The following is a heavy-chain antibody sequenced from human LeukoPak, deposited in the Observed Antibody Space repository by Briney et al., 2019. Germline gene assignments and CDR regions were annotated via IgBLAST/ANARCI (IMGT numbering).Heavy chain of an antibody. V-gene: IGHV1-69*05. J-gene: IGHJ3*02. D-gene: IGHD2-21*02. CDR1: GGTFSSYA. Sequence: SVKVSCKASGGTFSSYAISWVRQAPGQGLEWMGRIIPIFGTANYAQKFQGRVTITTDKSTSTAYMELSSLRSEDTAVYYCARDRIVVVTAIPYAFDIWGQGTMVTVSS. CDR3: ARDRIVVVTAIPYAFDI. CDR2: IIPIFGTA.